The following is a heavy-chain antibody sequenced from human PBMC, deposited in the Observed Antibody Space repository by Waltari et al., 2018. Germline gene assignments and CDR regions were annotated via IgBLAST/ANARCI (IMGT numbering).Heavy chain of an antibody. V-gene: IGHV3-30-3*01. J-gene: IGHJ5*02. CDR1: GFPFNSYA. CDR3: ARVGDYYDSSGYPET. CDR2: ISYDGSKE. D-gene: IGHD3-22*01. Sequence: QVQLVESGGGVVQPGRSLSLSCAASGFPFNSYAMHWVRQGPGKGREWVAVISYDGSKEYYADSVQGRFTISRDNSKSTLYLQMNSLRAEDTAVYYCARVGDYYDSSGYPETWGQGTPVTVSS.